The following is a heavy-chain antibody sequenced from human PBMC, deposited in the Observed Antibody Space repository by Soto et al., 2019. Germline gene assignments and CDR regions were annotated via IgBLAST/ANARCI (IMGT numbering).Heavy chain of an antibody. D-gene: IGHD6-13*01. Sequence: QVQLVQSGAEAKKPGSSVKVSCKTSGGTFSSYAISWVRQAPGQGLEWMGGIVPLFRTTNYAQKFQGRVTITADTSTYTVYMEQRGLRSGDTAVYYCARGGYSSTWSNLLDRSGLDVWGQGTTVTVSS. J-gene: IGHJ6*02. CDR2: IVPLFRTT. CDR3: ARGGYSSTWSNLLDRSGLDV. CDR1: GGTFSSYA. V-gene: IGHV1-69*06.